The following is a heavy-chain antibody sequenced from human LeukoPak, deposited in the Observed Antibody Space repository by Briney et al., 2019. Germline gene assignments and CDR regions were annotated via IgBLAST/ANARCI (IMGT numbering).Heavy chain of an antibody. J-gene: IGHJ6*03. Sequence: SETLSLTCAVYGGSFSGYYWSGIRHPPGKGLEWMGYIYYIGSSNYNPSLKSRVTISVDTSKNQSSLKLSSVTAADTAVYFCAKLKDVSYMDVWGKGTTVTVSS. D-gene: IGHD2-15*01. CDR3: AKLKDVSYMDV. V-gene: IGHV4-59*01. CDR2: IYYIGSS. CDR1: GGSFSGYY.